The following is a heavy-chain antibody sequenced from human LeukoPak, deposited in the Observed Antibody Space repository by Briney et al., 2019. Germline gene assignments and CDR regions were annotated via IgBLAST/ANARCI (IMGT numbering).Heavy chain of an antibody. CDR1: GFTFSSYG. J-gene: IGHJ4*02. CDR2: ISFDGSNK. D-gene: IGHD3-9*01. V-gene: IGHV3-30*03. Sequence: GGSLRLSCGASGFTFSSYGMHWVRQAPGKGLEWVADISFDGSNKFYADSVKGRFTISRDNAKNSLYLQMNSLRAEDTAVYYCARDNDLLRYFDWPLDYWGQGTLVTVSS. CDR3: ARDNDLLRYFDWPLDY.